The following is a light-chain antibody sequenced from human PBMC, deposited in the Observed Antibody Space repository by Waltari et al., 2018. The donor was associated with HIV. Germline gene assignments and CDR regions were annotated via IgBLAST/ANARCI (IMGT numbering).Light chain of an antibody. CDR1: SSDVGGYNY. Sequence: QSALTQPPSASGSPGQSVTISCTGTSSDVGGYNYVSWYQQHPGKAPKLMIYEVTKRPSGGPDGFAGSKSGNTAALTVSGLQAEDEADYYCSSYAGSSNLRVFGGGTKLTVL. CDR3: SSYAGSSNLRV. V-gene: IGLV2-8*01. CDR2: EVT. J-gene: IGLJ2*01.